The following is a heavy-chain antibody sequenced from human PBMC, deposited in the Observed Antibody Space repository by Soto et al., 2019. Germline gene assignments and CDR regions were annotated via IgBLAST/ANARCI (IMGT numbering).Heavy chain of an antibody. CDR2: IYHSGRT. D-gene: IGHD3-16*02. CDR1: GGSISRTTYS. CDR3: ATYRA. V-gene: IGHV4-39*01. Sequence: QLQLQESGPGLVKPSETLSLTCTVSGGSISRTTYSWGWIRQPPGKGLEWIGNIYHSGRTTYNPSRRSRVTVSLDTSKNQFSLKLTSVTAADTAVYHCATYRAWGQGNLVTVSS. J-gene: IGHJ1*01.